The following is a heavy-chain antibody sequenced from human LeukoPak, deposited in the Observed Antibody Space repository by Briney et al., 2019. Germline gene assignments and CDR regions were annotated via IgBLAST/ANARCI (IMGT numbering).Heavy chain of an antibody. D-gene: IGHD2-15*01. Sequence: SETLSLTCSVSGGSISSSSYYWGRIRQPPGKGLEWIGSIYYSGSAYYNPSLKSRVTISVDTSKNQFSLKLSSVTAADTAVYYCARGGLRGVVAATLDHWGQGTLGTVSS. CDR3: ARGGLRGVVAATLDH. V-gene: IGHV4-39*07. J-gene: IGHJ4*02. CDR2: IYYSGSA. CDR1: GGSISSSSYY.